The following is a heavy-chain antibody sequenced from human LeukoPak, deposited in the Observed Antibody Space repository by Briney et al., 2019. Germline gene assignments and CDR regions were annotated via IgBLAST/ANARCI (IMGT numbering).Heavy chain of an antibody. CDR3: TTSYCSSTSCASYYFDY. CDR2: IKSKTDGGTT. CDR1: GFTFSNAC. J-gene: IGHJ4*02. Sequence: PGGSLRLSCAASGFTFSNACMSWVRQAPGKGLEWVGRIKSKTDGGTTDYAAPVKGRFTISRDDSKNTLYLQMNSLKTEDTAVYYCTTSYCSSTSCASYYFDYWGQGTLVTVSS. D-gene: IGHD2-2*01. V-gene: IGHV3-15*01.